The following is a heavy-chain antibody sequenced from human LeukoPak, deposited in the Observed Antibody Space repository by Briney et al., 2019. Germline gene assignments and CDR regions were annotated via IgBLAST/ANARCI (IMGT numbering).Heavy chain of an antibody. J-gene: IGHJ6*03. D-gene: IGHD3-3*01. CDR1: GDSISTYY. V-gene: IGHV4-59*01. Sequence: SETLSLTCTVSGDSISTYYWSWVRQSPGRGLEWIGFIYNNGGTNYNPSLKSRVIMSIDTPKTQFSLKLTAVTAADTAVYYCARTVLRSPPYHYYYMDVWGKGTTVIVSS. CDR2: IYNNGGT. CDR3: ARTVLRSPPYHYYYMDV.